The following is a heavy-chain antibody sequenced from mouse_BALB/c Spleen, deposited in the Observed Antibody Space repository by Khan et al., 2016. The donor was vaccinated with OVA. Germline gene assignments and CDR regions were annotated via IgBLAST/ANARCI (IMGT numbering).Heavy chain of an antibody. CDR1: GFTLTSYG. D-gene: IGHD3-1*01. V-gene: IGHV2-9*02. CDR2: IWAGGST. J-gene: IGHJ2*01. CDR3: AGLGDI. Sequence: VQLKESGPGLVAPSQCLSITCTVSGFTLTSYGVHWVRQPPGKGLEWLGVIWAGGSTNYNSALMSRLSISKENSKSQVFLEMTSLQTDETAMYYGAGLGDIWGQGTTLTVSS.